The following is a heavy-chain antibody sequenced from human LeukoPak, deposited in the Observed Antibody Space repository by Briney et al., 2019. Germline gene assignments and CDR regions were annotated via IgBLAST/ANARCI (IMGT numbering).Heavy chain of an antibody. V-gene: IGHV4-59*01. CDR3: ARDPYSGSYLDV. D-gene: IGHD1-26*01. J-gene: IGHJ6*03. CDR1: GGSISSYY. CDR2: IYYSGST. Sequence: SEILSLTCTVSGGSISSYYWSWIRQPPGKGLEWIGYIYYSGSTNYNPSLKSRVTISVDTSKNQFSLKLSSVTAADTAVYYWARDPYSGSYLDVWGKGTTVTVSS.